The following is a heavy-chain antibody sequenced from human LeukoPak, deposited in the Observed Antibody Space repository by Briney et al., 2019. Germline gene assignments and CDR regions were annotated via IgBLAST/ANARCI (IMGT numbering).Heavy chain of an antibody. CDR2: IYSGGTT. V-gene: IGHV3-66*02. Sequence: PGGSLRLSCAASGFTFSSSYMSWVRQAPGKGLEWVSVIYSGGTTYYADSVKGRFTISRDNSKNTVYLQMNSLRPEDTAVYYCARYASSWVSFDFWGQGTLVTVSS. J-gene: IGHJ4*02. D-gene: IGHD6-13*01. CDR1: GFTFSSSY. CDR3: ARYASSWVSFDF.